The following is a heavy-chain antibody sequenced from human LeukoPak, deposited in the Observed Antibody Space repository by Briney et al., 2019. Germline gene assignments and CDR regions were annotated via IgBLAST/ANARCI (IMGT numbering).Heavy chain of an antibody. Sequence: SQTLSLTCAISGDSVSSISVAWNWIRQSPSRGLEWLGRTYFRSKWYNDYAISVRSRITINPDTSKNQFSLQLNSVTPEDTAVYYCAAGYYDWLDPWGQGTLVTVSS. D-gene: IGHD3-3*01. CDR1: GDSVSSISVA. CDR3: AAGYYDWLDP. J-gene: IGHJ5*02. CDR2: TYFRSKWYN. V-gene: IGHV6-1*01.